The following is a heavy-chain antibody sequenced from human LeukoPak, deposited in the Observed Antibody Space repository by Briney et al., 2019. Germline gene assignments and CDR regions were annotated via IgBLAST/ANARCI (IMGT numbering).Heavy chain of an antibody. CDR3: AKDPLYCSSTGCHPPVYYYYGMDV. Sequence: GGSLRLSCAASGFTFSSYAMSWVRQAPGKGLEWVSAISGSGVSTYYVDSLKGRFTISRDKSKNTLYLQMNSLRAEDTAVYYCAKDPLYCSSTGCHPPVYYYYGMDVWGQGTTVTVSS. CDR1: GFTFSSYA. CDR2: ISGSGVST. V-gene: IGHV3-23*01. D-gene: IGHD2-2*01. J-gene: IGHJ6*02.